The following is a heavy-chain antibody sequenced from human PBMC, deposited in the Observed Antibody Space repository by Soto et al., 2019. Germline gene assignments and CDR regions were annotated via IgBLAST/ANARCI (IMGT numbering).Heavy chain of an antibody. D-gene: IGHD6-13*01. CDR1: GGSIGSTNW. J-gene: IGHJ4*02. CDR3: AFPATADFDY. CDR2: IYHSGTT. V-gene: IGHV4-4*02. Sequence: PSETLSLTCAVSGGSIGSTNWWTWVRQSPGRGLEWIGEIYHSGTTNYSPSLKSRVNIAVDMSTNHLSLTLISVTAADTAVYYCAFPATADFDYWGKGILVTVSS.